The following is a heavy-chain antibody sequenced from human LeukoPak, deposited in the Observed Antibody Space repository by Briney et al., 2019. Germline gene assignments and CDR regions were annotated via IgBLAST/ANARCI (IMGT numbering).Heavy chain of an antibody. CDR3: ARDRGIAKLFDY. D-gene: IGHD6-13*01. CDR2: ISSSSSYI. V-gene: IGHV3-21*01. CDR1: GFTFSSYS. J-gene: IGHJ4*02. Sequence: PGGSLRLSCAASGFTFSSYSMNWVRQAPGKGLEWVSSISSSSSYIYYADSVKGRFTISRDNAKNSLYLQMNSLRAEDTAVYYCARDRGIAKLFDYWGQGTLVTVSS.